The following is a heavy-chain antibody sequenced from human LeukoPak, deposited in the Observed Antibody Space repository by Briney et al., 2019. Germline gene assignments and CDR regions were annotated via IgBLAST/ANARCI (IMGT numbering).Heavy chain of an antibody. Sequence: GRSLRLSCAASGFTFSSYAMHWVRQAPGKGLGWVAVISYDGSNKYYADSVKGRFTISRDNSKSTLYLQMNSLRAEDTAVYYCASWGEQWLGWYFDLWGRGTLVTVSS. CDR1: GFTFSSYA. CDR3: ASWGEQWLGWYFDL. J-gene: IGHJ2*01. CDR2: ISYDGSNK. D-gene: IGHD6-19*01. V-gene: IGHV3-30-3*01.